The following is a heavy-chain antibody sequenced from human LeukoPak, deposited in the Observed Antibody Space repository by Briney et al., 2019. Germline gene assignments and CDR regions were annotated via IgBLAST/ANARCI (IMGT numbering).Heavy chain of an antibody. J-gene: IGHJ4*02. V-gene: IGHV4-31*03. Sequence: SQTLSLTCPISEGGLSHAGYFWSWVRQRPGKGLEWMGYMDHSGRSYYSPSLESRVVISVDTSKNQVSLTVRSVTAADTAVYYCARAPEVVPAASPNYFDYWGQGTLVTVSS. D-gene: IGHD2-2*01. CDR1: EGGLSHAGYF. CDR3: ARAPEVVPAASPNYFDY. CDR2: MDHSGRS.